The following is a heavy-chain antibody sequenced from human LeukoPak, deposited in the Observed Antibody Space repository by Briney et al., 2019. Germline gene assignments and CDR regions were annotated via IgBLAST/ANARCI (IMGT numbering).Heavy chain of an antibody. D-gene: IGHD4-11*01. Sequence: ASVKVSCKASGYTFTSHGISWVRQAPGQGLEGMGWISAYNGNKNYVQKLQGRVTMTTDTSLSKASMNLRSLRSDDTAVYYCARNDYNKWFDPWGQGTLVTVSS. CDR1: GYTFTSHG. CDR3: ARNDYNKWFDP. CDR2: ISAYNGNK. J-gene: IGHJ5*02. V-gene: IGHV1-18*01.